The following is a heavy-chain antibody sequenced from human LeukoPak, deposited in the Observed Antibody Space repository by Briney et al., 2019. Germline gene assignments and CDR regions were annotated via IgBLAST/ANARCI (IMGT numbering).Heavy chain of an antibody. Sequence: PGRSLRLSCAASGFTFSSYAMHWDRQAPGKGLEWVAVISYDGSNKYYADSVKGRFTISRDNSKNTLYLQMNSLRAEDTAVYYCARDKVELLFLFDYWGQGTLVTVSS. CDR1: GFTFSSYA. J-gene: IGHJ4*02. CDR3: ARDKVELLFLFDY. D-gene: IGHD3-10*01. CDR2: ISYDGSNK. V-gene: IGHV3-30-3*01.